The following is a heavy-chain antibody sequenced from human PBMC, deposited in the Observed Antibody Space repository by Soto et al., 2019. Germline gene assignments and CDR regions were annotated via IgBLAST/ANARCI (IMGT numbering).Heavy chain of an antibody. V-gene: IGHV1-69*13. CDR1: GGTFSSYA. Sequence: SVKVSCKASGGTFSSYAISWVRQAPGQGLEWMGGIIPIFGTANYAQKFQGRVTITADESTSTAYMELSSLRSEDTAVYYCARDREPLYQYCTNGVCQYYFDYWGQGTLVTVS. CDR3: ARDREPLYQYCTNGVCQYYFDY. CDR2: IIPIFGTA. D-gene: IGHD2-8*01. J-gene: IGHJ4*02.